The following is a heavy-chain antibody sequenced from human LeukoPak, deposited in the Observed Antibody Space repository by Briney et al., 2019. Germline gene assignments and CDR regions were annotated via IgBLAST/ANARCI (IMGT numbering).Heavy chain of an antibody. V-gene: IGHV3-23*01. J-gene: IGHJ4*02. CDR3: ARDRLGYYDFWSGYESRGDY. D-gene: IGHD3-3*01. CDR2: LSGSGGST. CDR1: GFTFSSYA. Sequence: PGGSLRLSCAVSGFTFSSYAMSWVRQAPGKGLEWVSALSGSGGSTYYADSVKGRFTISRDNSKNTLYLQMNSLRAEDTAVYYCARDRLGYYDFWSGYESRGDYWGQGTLVTVSP.